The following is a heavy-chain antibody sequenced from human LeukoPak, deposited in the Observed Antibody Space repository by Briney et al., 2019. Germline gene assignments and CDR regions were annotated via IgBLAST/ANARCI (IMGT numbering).Heavy chain of an antibody. CDR3: ARGGAALMDV. J-gene: IGHJ6*03. CDR1: RFTFSNYW. CDR2: IKQDASEK. Sequence: GGSLRLSCAASRFTFSNYWMNWVRQAPGKGLEWVANIKQDASEKYYVDSVRGRFTISRDNAKNSLYLQMDSLRGEDTAVYFCARGGAALMDVWGKGTTVTVSS. D-gene: IGHD6-6*01. V-gene: IGHV3-7*04.